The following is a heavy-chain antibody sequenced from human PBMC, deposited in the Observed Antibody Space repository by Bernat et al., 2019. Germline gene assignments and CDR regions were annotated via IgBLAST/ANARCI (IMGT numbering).Heavy chain of an antibody. CDR1: GFTFSSYS. CDR3: AREKNYYDSSGYYWGAFDI. D-gene: IGHD3-22*01. CDR2: ISSSSSTI. J-gene: IGHJ3*02. V-gene: IGHV3-48*01. Sequence: EVQLVESGGGLVQPGGSLRLSCAASGFTFSSYSMNWVRQAPGKGPEWVSYISSSSSTIYYADSVKGRFTISRDNAKNSLYLQMNSLRAEDTAVYYCAREKNYYDSSGYYWGAFDIWGQGTMVTVSS.